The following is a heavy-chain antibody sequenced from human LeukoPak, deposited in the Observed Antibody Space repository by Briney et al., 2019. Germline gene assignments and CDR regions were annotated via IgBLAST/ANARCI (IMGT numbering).Heavy chain of an antibody. CDR3: ARDRTAYDFWSGEGDWFDP. J-gene: IGHJ5*02. V-gene: IGHV1-69*01. D-gene: IGHD3-3*01. CDR1: GGTFSSYA. Sequence: SVKVSCKASGGTFSSYAISWVRQAPGQGLEWMGGIIPIFGTANYAQKFQGRVTITADESTSTAYMELSSLRSEDTAVYYCARDRTAYDFWSGEGDWFDPWGQGTLVTVSS. CDR2: IIPIFGTA.